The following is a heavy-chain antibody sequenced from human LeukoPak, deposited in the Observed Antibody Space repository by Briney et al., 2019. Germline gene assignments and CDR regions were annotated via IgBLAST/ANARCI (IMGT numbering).Heavy chain of an antibody. CDR2: ISHSGDSP. J-gene: IGHJ4*02. D-gene: IGHD6-13*01. V-gene: IGHV3-23*01. Sequence: PGGSLRLSCAASGFSFSSYGMSWVRQAPGKGLEWVSGISHSGDSPYYADSVEGRFTISRDNTKNTLFLQMESLRAEDTAVYYCGQDPSRIAAGRCDYWGQGTRVTVSS. CDR3: GQDPSRIAAGRCDY. CDR1: GFSFSSYG.